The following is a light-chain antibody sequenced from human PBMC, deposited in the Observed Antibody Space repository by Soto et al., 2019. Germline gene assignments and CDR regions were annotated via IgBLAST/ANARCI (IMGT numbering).Light chain of an antibody. CDR2: DAS. Sequence: EIVLTQSPATLSLSPGERATLSCRASQSVGSFLAWYQQKPGQAPRVLIYDASTRATGIPARFSGSGSGTDFTLTIRSLEPEDFAVYYCQQRSNWFTFGPAPNVDI. J-gene: IGKJ3*01. V-gene: IGKV3-11*01. CDR1: QSVGSF. CDR3: QQRSNWFT.